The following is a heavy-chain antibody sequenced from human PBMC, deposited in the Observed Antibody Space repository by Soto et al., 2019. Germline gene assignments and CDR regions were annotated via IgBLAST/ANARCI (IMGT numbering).Heavy chain of an antibody. Sequence: ETLSLTCTVSGGSISSYYWSWIRQPPGKGLEWIGYIYYSGSTNYNPSLKSRVTISVDTSKNQFSLKLSSVTAADTAVYYCAXGPVTXYYYYGMDVWGQGTTVTVSS. CDR3: AXGPVTXYYYYGMDV. J-gene: IGHJ6*02. D-gene: IGHD4-4*01. V-gene: IGHV4-59*01. CDR2: IYYSGST. CDR1: GGSISSYY.